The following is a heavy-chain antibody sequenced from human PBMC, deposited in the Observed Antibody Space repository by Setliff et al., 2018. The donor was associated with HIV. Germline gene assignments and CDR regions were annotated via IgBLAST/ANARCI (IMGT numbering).Heavy chain of an antibody. D-gene: IGHD4-17*01. CDR2: IYYSGST. V-gene: IGHV4-39*01. J-gene: IGHJ5*02. CDR1: GGSISSSSYY. CDR3: ARLGRTVTTYWFDP. Sequence: SETLSLTCTVSGGSISSSSYYWGWIRQPPGKGLEWIGSIYYSGSTYYNPSLKSRVTISVDTSKNQFSLKLSSVTAADTAVYYCARLGRTVTTYWFDPWGQGTLVTVSS.